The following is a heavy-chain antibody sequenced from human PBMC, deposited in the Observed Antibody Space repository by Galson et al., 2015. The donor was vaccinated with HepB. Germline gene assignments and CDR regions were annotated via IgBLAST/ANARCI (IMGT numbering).Heavy chain of an antibody. V-gene: IGHV3-30*03. J-gene: IGHJ4*02. Sequence: SLRLSCAASGFSFSNYGMHWVRQAPGKGLERVAGISYDGSKKYYVDSVMGRFTISRETSKNTLYLQMNSLIAEDTALYYCARGGGAPTHYFDAWGQGTLVAVSS. CDR3: ARGGGAPTHYFDA. CDR2: ISYDGSKK. CDR1: GFSFSNYG. D-gene: IGHD3-16*01.